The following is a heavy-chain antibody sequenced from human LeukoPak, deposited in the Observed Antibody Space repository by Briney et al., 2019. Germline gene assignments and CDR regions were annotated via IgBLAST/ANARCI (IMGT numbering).Heavy chain of an antibody. V-gene: IGHV4-30-4*01. CDR1: GGSISSGDYY. CDR2: IYYSGST. D-gene: IGHD3-3*01. CDR3: ARLPITKRALDV. J-gene: IGHJ6*02. Sequence: SQTLSLTCTVSGGSISSGDYYWSWIRQPPGKGLEWIGYIYYSGSTYYNPSLKSRVTISVDTSKNQFSLKLISVTAADTAVYYCARLPITKRALDVWGQGIPVTVSS.